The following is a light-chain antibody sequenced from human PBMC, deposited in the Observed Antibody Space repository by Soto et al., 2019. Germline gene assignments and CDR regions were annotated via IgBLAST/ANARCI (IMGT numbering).Light chain of an antibody. J-gene: IGKJ3*01. CDR2: AAS. CDR3: QQSYTTPFT. Sequence: DIQMTQSPSSLSASVGDRVTVTCRASQSISTYLYWYQQKPGKAPKLLIYAASSLETGVPSRFSGSGSGTDFTLTISSLQPEDSATYFCQQSYTTPFTFGPGTKVDIK. V-gene: IGKV1-39*01. CDR1: QSISTY.